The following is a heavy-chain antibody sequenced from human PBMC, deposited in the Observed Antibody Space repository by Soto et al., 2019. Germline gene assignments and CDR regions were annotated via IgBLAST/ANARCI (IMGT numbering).Heavy chain of an antibody. J-gene: IGHJ4*02. V-gene: IGHV3-66*01. Sequence: GGSLRLSCAASGFTVSSNYMSWVRQAPGKGLEWVSVIYSGGNTYYADSVKGRFTISRDNSKNTLYLQMNSLRAEDTAVYYCARYMGGTYYRFDYWGQGTLVTVSS. D-gene: IGHD1-26*01. CDR3: ARYMGGTYYRFDY. CDR2: IYSGGNT. CDR1: GFTVSSNY.